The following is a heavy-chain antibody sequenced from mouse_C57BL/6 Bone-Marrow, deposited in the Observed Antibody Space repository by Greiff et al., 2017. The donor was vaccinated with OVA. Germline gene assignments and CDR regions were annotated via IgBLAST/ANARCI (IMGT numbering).Heavy chain of an antibody. CDR3: ARECPYYYGRSYGGDFYV. Sequence: QVHVKQSGPELVKPGASVKLSCKASGYTFTSYDINWVKQRPGQGLEWIGWIYPRDGSTKYNEKFKGKATLTVDTSSSTAYMELHSLTSEDSAVYFCARECPYYYGRSYGGDFYVWGTGTTVTVSS. CDR2: IYPRDGST. CDR1: GYTFTSYD. J-gene: IGHJ1*03. V-gene: IGHV1-85*01. D-gene: IGHD1-1*01.